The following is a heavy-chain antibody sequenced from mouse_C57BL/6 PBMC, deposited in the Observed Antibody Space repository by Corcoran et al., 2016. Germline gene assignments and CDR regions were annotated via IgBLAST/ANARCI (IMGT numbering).Heavy chain of an antibody. V-gene: IGHV1-18*01. CDR2: INPNNGGT. J-gene: IGHJ1*03. CDR1: GYTFTDYN. Sequence: EVQLQQSGPELVKPGASVKIPCKASGYTFTDYNMDWVKQSHGKSLEWIGDINPNNGGTIYNQKFKGKATLTVDKSSRTAYMELRNLTSEDTSVYYCARRGDHYWYFDVWGTGTTVTVSS. CDR3: ARRGDHYWYFDV.